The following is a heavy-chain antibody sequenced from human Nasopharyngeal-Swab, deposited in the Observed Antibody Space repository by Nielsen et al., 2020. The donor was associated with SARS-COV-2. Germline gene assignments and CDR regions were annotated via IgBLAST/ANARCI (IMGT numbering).Heavy chain of an antibody. V-gene: IGHV1-24*01. CDR2: FDPEDGET. D-gene: IGHD3-10*01. CDR3: ATDSPYGSGSYHYYYYYGMDV. J-gene: IGHJ6*02. Sequence: ASVKVSCKASGYTLTELSMHWVRQAPGKGLEWMGGFDPEDGETIYAQKFQGRVTITEDTSTDTAYMELSSLRSEDTAVYYCATDSPYGSGSYHYYYYYGMDVWGQGTTVTVSS. CDR1: GYTLTELS.